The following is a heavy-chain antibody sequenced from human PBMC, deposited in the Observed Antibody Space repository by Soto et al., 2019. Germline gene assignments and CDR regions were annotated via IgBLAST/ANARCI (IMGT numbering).Heavy chain of an antibody. V-gene: IGHV1-2*02. Sequence: QVQLVQSGAEVKKPGASVKVSCKASGYSFTDYYIHWVRQAPGQGPEWMGWNNPNSGGTEFAQKFQGRVNMTRDTSISTAHMELSRLRSDDTATYYCARDLSNCVGDRFARVLDVWGQGTTVTVSS. CDR3: ARDLSNCVGDRFARVLDV. J-gene: IGHJ6*02. D-gene: IGHD2-21*02. CDR2: NNPNSGGT. CDR1: GYSFTDYY.